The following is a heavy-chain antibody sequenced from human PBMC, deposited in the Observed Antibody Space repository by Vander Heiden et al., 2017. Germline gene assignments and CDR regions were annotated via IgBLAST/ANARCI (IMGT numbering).Heavy chain of an antibody. Sequence: EVQLVESGGGLVQPGRSLRLSCAASGFTFDDYAMHWVRQAPGKGLEWVSGISWNSGSIGYADSVKGRFTISRDNAKNSLYLQMNRLRAEDKDLYYGARTKIWSRREGYNTYFDYWGQGNLVTVSS. V-gene: IGHV3-9*01. J-gene: IGHJ4*02. D-gene: IGHD1-1*01. CDR3: ARTKIWSRREGYNTYFDY. CDR1: GFTFDDYA. CDR2: ISWNSGSI.